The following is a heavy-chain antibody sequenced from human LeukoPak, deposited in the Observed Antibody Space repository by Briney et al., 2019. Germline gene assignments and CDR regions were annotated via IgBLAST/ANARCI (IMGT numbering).Heavy chain of an antibody. V-gene: IGHV1-2*02. J-gene: IGHJ5*02. CDR3: ARVMIVEYNWFDP. CDR1: GYTFTGYY. Sequence: ASVKVSCKASGYTFTGYYMHWVRQAPGQGLEWMGWINPNSGVTNYAQKFQGRVTMTRDTSISTAYMELSRLRSDDTAVYYGARVMIVEYNWFDPWGQGTLVTVSS. CDR2: INPNSGVT. D-gene: IGHD3-16*01.